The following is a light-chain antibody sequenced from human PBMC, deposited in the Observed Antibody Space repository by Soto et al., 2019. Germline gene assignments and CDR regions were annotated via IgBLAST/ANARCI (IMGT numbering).Light chain of an antibody. J-gene: IGLJ2*01. Sequence: QSALTRPPSASGSPGQSVTISCTGASNDVGTYNYVSWYQQHPGNAPKLMIYEVTKRPSGVPDRFSGSKSGNTASLTVSGLQTDDEADYYCSSYAGTNIVLFGGGTQLTVL. V-gene: IGLV2-8*01. CDR2: EVT. CDR3: SSYAGTNIVL. CDR1: SNDVGTYNY.